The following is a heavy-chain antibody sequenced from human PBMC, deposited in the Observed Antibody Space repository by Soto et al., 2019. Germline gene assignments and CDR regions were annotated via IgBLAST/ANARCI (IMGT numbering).Heavy chain of an antibody. Sequence: PSQTLSLTCAISGDSVSSSSAGWNWIRQSPSRGLEWLGRTYYRSKWYNDYAVSVKSRISINADTSKNQFSLQLNSVTPEDTAVYYYYYYGMDVWGQGTTVTVSS. V-gene: IGHV6-1*01. J-gene: IGHJ6*02. CDR1: GDSVSSSSAG. CDR3: YYYGMDV. CDR2: TYYRSKWYN.